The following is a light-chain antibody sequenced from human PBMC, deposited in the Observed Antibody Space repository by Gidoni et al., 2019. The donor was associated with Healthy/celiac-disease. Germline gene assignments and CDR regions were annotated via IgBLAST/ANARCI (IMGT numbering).Light chain of an antibody. V-gene: IGKV1-39*01. CDR2: AAS. CDR3: QQSYSTPRYT. CDR1: QSISSY. Sequence: DNQRTQSPSSLSAAVGDIVTITCRASQSISSYLKWYQQKPGNAPKLLIYAASSLQSGVPSRFSGIGSGTDFNLTIISLQPEDFATYYCQQSYSTPRYTFGQGTKLEIK. J-gene: IGKJ2*01.